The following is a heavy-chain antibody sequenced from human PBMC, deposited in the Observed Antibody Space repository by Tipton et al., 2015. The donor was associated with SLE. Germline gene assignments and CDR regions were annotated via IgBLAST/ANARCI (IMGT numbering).Heavy chain of an antibody. CDR1: GGSISSGIYY. D-gene: IGHD1-26*01. CDR2: IYTTGST. J-gene: IGHJ4*02. Sequence: TLSLTCTVSGGSISSGIYYWSWIRQPAGKGLEWIGRIYTTGSTNYNPSLKSRVTISLDTSKNQFSLKVTSVTAADTAMYYCARGIVGATDFDYWGQGTLVTVSS. CDR3: ARGIVGATDFDY. V-gene: IGHV4-61*02.